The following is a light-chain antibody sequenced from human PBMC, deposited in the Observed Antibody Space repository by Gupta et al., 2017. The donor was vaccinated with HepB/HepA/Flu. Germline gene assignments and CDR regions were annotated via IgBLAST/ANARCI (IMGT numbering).Light chain of an antibody. V-gene: IGLV5-37*01. CDR3: MIWPSNAV. Sequence: QPVLPQLLSSSASSGDSARLTRTLPSDINVGSYNIYWYQQKPGSPPGYLLYYYSDSDKGQGSGVPSRFSGSKDASANTGILLISGLQSEDEADYYCMIWPSNAVFGGGTKLTVL. CDR1: SDINVGSYN. J-gene: IGLJ3*02. CDR2: YYSDSDK.